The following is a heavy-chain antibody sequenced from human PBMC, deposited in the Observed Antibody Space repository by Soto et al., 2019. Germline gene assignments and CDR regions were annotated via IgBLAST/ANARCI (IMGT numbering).Heavy chain of an antibody. V-gene: IGHV3-23*01. CDR2: ISDSGGST. J-gene: IGHJ4*02. CDR3: AKRKPEVGAVSDY. CDR1: GFTFSTYA. D-gene: IGHD1-26*01. Sequence: PGGSLRLSCAASGFTFSTYAMSWVRQAPAKGLEWVSAISDSGGSTYYADSVKGRFTISRDNSKNTLYLQMNSLRAEDTAVYYCAKRKPEVGAVSDYWGQGTLVTVS.